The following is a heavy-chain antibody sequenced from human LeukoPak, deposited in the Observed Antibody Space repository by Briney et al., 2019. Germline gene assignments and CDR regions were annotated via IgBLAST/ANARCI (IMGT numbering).Heavy chain of an antibody. CDR3: ARTQGLYQWLAPYAHYFDY. Sequence: SETLSLTCAVYGGSFSGYYWSWIRQPPGKGLEWTGEINHSGSTNYNPSLKSRVTISVDTSKNQFSLKLSSVTAADTAVYYCARTQGLYQWLAPYAHYFDYWGQGTLVTVSS. V-gene: IGHV4-34*01. CDR2: INHSGST. CDR1: GGSFSGYY. J-gene: IGHJ4*02. D-gene: IGHD6-19*01.